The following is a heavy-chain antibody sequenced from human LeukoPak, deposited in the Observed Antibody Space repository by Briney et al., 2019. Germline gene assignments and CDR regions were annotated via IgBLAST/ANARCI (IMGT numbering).Heavy chain of an antibody. V-gene: IGHV4-59*08. CDR3: ARGLIAAAGLIGRFDP. CDR2: IFYSGST. D-gene: IGHD6-13*01. Sequence: SETLSLTCTVSGGSISSYYWSWIRQPPGKGLEWIGYIFYSGSTNYNPSLKSRVTISEDTSKNQISLKLSSVTAADTAVYYCARGLIAAAGLIGRFDPWGQGTLVTVSS. CDR1: GGSISSYY. J-gene: IGHJ5*02.